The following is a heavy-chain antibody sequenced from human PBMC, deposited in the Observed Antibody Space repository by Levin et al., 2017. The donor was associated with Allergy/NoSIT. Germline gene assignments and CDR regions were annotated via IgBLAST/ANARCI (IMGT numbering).Heavy chain of an antibody. D-gene: IGHD6-19*01. CDR2: INHSGST. CDR3: ARTPPRYSSGWGVDY. J-gene: IGHJ4*02. Sequence: SETLSLTCAVYGGSFSGYYWSWIRQPPGKGLEWIGEINHSGSTNYNPSLKSRVTISVDTSKNQFSLKLSSVTAADTAVYYCARTPPRYSSGWGVDYWGQGTLVTVSS. CDR1: GGSFSGYY. V-gene: IGHV4-34*01.